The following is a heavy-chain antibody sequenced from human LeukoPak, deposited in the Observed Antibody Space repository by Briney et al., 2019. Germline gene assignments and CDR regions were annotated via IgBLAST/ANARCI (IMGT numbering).Heavy chain of an antibody. CDR2: IIPIFGSS. J-gene: IGHJ5*02. CDR3: ARVTHTELSTWFDP. V-gene: IGHV1-69*13. D-gene: IGHD5-18*01. Sequence: SVKVSCKASGGTFNNYAINWVRQAPGQGLEWMGGIIPIFGSSNYAQKFQGRVTITADESTTTAYMELSSLRSEDTAVYYCARVTHTELSTWFDPWGQGTLVTVSS. CDR1: GGTFNNYA.